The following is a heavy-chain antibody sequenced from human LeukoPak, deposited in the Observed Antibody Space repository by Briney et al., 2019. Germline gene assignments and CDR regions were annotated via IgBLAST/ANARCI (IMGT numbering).Heavy chain of an antibody. CDR2: ISGSGGST. J-gene: IGHJ4*02. V-gene: IGHV3-23*01. D-gene: IGHD4-23*01. CDR3: VRRKGGMTTVAFHFEY. Sequence: GGSLRLSCAASGFTFSSYAMSWVRQAPGKGREWVSAISGSGGSTYYADSVKGRFTISRDNSKNTLYLQMNSLRAEDTAVYYCVRRKGGMTTVAFHFEYWGQGTLVTVSS. CDR1: GFTFSSYA.